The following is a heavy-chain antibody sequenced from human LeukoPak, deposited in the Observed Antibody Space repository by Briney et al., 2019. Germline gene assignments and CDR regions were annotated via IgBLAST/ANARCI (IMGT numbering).Heavy chain of an antibody. CDR2: ISGSGGST. J-gene: IGHJ2*01. CDR3: AKVPTRKALGDYFTPLWYFDL. CDR1: GFTFSSYA. V-gene: IGHV3-23*01. Sequence: GGSLRLSCAASGFTFSSYAMSWVRQAPGKGLEWVSAISGSGGSTYYADSVKGRFTISGDNSKNTLYLQMNSLRAEDTAVYYCAKVPTRKALGDYFTPLWYFDLWGRGTLVTVSS. D-gene: IGHD4-17*01.